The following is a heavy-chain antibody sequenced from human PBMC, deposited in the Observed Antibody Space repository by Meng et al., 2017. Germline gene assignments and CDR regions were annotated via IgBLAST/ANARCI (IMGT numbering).Heavy chain of an antibody. CDR1: GYTFTSYA. Sequence: GHCVQSGYEFKKPGAQVKVSCKASGYTFTSYAMNWVRQAPGQGLEWMGWINTNTGNPTYAQGFTGRFVFSLDTSVSTAYLQISSLKAEDTAVYYCAREGRVDFDYWGQGTLVTVSS. J-gene: IGHJ4*02. V-gene: IGHV7-4-1*02. D-gene: IGHD1-26*01. CDR2: INTNTGNP. CDR3: AREGRVDFDY.